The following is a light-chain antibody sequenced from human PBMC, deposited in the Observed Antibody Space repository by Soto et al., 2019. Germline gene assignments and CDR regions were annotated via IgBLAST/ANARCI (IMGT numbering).Light chain of an antibody. Sequence: LNNSASVASSHKQAVAISCTGTSSYVGSYNRVSWYQQPPGTAPKLMIYDVSNRPSGVPARFSGSKSGNTASLTISGLQAEDEADYYCSSYTTRSTYVFGTGTKVTVL. V-gene: IGLV2-18*02. CDR1: SSYVGSYNR. CDR2: DVS. J-gene: IGLJ1*01. CDR3: SSYTTRSTYV.